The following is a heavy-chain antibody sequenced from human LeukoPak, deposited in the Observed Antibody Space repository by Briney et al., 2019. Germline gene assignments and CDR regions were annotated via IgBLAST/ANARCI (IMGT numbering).Heavy chain of an antibody. V-gene: IGHV4-39*07. J-gene: IGHJ4*02. D-gene: IGHD2-21*02. CDR1: GGFISSSSYY. Sequence: SETLSLTCTVSGGFISSSSYYWGWIRQPPGKGLEWIGSIYYSGSTYYNPSLKSRVTISVDTSKNQFSLKLSSVTAADTAVYYCARVDIVVVTAIEWGQGTLVTVSS. CDR3: ARVDIVVVTAIE. CDR2: IYYSGST.